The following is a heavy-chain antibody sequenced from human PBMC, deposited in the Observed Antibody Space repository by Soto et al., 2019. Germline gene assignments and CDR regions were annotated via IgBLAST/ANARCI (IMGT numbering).Heavy chain of an antibody. CDR3: AKAYSSGALDAFDI. CDR1: GFTFNSYG. V-gene: IGHV3-30*18. J-gene: IGHJ3*02. D-gene: IGHD6-19*01. CDR2: ISYDGSDK. Sequence: QVQLVESGGGVVQPGRSLRLSCAASGFTFNSYGMHWVRQAPGKWLEWVAVISYDGSDKYYADSVKGRFTISRDNSKNTLYLDMNSLRAEDTAVYYCAKAYSSGALDAFDIWGQGTMVTVSS.